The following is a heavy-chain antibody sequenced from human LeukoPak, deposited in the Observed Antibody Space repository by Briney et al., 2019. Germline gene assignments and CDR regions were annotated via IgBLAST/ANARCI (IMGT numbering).Heavy chain of an antibody. CDR2: ISGSGGST. J-gene: IGHJ4*02. V-gene: IGHV3-23*01. Sequence: GGSLRLSCAASGFTFSSYAMSWVRQAPGKGLEWVSTISGSGGSTYYADSVKGRFTISRDNSKNTLYLQMDSLRAEDTAVYYCAKLRQNSSPSIDYWGQGTLVTVSS. CDR3: AKLRQNSSPSIDY. D-gene: IGHD2/OR15-2a*01. CDR1: GFTFSSYA.